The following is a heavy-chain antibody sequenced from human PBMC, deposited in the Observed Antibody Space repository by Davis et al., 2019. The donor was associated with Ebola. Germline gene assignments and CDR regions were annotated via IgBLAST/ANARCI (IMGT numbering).Heavy chain of an antibody. V-gene: IGHV3-30*03. CDR3: AVRVGATGG. CDR2: ISYDGSNK. D-gene: IGHD1-26*01. J-gene: IGHJ4*02. CDR1: GFTFSSYW. Sequence: GESLKISCAASGFTFSSYWMSWVRQAPGKGLEWVAVISYDGSNKYYADSVKGRFTISRDNSKNTLYLQMSSLSAGDTAKYYCAVRVGATGGWGQGTLVTVSS.